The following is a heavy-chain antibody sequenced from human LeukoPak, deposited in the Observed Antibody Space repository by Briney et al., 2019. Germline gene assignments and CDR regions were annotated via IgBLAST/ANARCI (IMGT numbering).Heavy chain of an antibody. J-gene: IGHJ4*02. CDR2: INQGGSDK. CDR1: GFIFSGHW. D-gene: IGHD1-14*01. CDR3: TRDRSRAEDD. Sequence: GGSLRLSCAASGFIFSGHWMSWVRQAPGNVLEWVANINQGGSDKYYVDSVKGRFTISRDNANNLLYLQMNSLRGEDTAVYYCTRDRSRAEDDWGQGTLVTVSS. V-gene: IGHV3-7*01.